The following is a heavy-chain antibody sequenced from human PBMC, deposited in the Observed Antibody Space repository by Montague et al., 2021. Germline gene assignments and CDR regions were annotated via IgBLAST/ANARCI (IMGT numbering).Heavy chain of an antibody. Sequence: SLRLSCAASGFTFRSYWMHWVRQAPGKELVWVSRIKSDGLIAIYADSVRGRFTISRDNAKDTLHLQMNSLRAEDTATYYCARGGLRNYYYYMDVWGKGTTVTVSS. J-gene: IGHJ6*03. CDR2: IKSDGLIA. V-gene: IGHV3-74*01. CDR3: ARGGLRNYYYYMDV. CDR1: GFTFRSYW. D-gene: IGHD3-16*01.